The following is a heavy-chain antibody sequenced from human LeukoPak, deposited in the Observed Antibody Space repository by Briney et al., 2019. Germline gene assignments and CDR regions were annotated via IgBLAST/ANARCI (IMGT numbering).Heavy chain of an antibody. CDR1: GYTLTELS. CDR2: FDPEDGET. CDR3: ATPYSYGYFYFDY. Sequence: ASVKVSCKVSGYTLTELSMHWVRQAPGKGLEWMGGFDPEDGETIYAQKFPGRVTMTEDTSTDTAYMELSSLRSEDTAVYYCATPYSYGYFYFDYWGQGTLVTVSS. V-gene: IGHV1-24*01. D-gene: IGHD5-18*01. J-gene: IGHJ4*02.